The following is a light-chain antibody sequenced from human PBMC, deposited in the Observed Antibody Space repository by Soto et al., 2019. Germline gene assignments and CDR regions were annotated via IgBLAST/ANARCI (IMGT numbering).Light chain of an antibody. CDR3: RQYNNWPQT. J-gene: IGKJ1*01. Sequence: EIVLTQSPATLSLSPGERATLSCRASQSVSSYLAWYQQRPGQAPRLLIYGASNRATGIPDRFSGSGSGTEFTLTISSLQSEDFAVYYCRQYNNWPQTFGQGTKVDIK. CDR1: QSVSSY. CDR2: GAS. V-gene: IGKV3D-15*01.